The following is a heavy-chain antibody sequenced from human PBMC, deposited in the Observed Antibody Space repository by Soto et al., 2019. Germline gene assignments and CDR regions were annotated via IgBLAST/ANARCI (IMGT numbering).Heavy chain of an antibody. V-gene: IGHV1-69*01. CDR3: ARGSYCTNGVCYRQFQH. J-gene: IGHJ1*01. CDR1: GGTFSSYA. D-gene: IGHD2-8*01. CDR2: IIPIFGTA. Sequence: QVQLVQSGAEVKKPGSSVKVSCKASGGTFSSYAISWVRQAPGQGLEWMGGIIPIFGTANYAQKFQGRVTITADESTSTAYMELSSLRSEDTAVYYCARGSYCTNGVCYRQFQHWGQGTLVTVSS.